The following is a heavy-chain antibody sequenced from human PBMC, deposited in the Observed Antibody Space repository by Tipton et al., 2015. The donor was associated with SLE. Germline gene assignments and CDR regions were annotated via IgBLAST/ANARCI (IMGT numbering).Heavy chain of an antibody. CDR2: IYRSGTA. J-gene: IGHJ4*02. D-gene: IGHD3-3*01. V-gene: IGHV4-39*07. Sequence: TLSLTCIVSGGSISSSSYYWGWIRQSPGKGLEWIGSIYRSGTAYYNPSLKSRVTMSVDTSKNQFSLKLTSVTAADTAVYYCARDPYDSWSDYQATFDYWGQGTLVTVSP. CDR3: ARDPYDSWSDYQATFDY. CDR1: GGSISSSSYY.